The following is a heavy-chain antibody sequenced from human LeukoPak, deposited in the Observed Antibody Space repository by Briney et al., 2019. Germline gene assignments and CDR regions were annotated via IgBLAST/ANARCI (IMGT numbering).Heavy chain of an antibody. D-gene: IGHD3-3*01. CDR1: GGSISSSSYY. CDR3: AREVIRSDAFDI. J-gene: IGHJ3*02. CDR2: IYYSGST. V-gene: IGHV4-39*07. Sequence: NPSETLSLTCTVSGGSISSSSYYWGWIRQPPGKGLEWIGSIYYSGSTYYNPSLKSRVTISVDTSKNQFSLKLSSVTAADTAVYYCAREVIRSDAFDIWGQGTMVTVSS.